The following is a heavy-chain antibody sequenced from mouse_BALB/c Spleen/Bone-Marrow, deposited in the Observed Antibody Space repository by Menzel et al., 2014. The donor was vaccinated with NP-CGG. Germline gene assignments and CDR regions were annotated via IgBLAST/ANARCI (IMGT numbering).Heavy chain of an antibody. CDR1: GYTFTSYT. V-gene: IGHV1-4*02. CDR2: INPSSGYT. D-gene: IGHD2-3*01. J-gene: IGHJ3*01. Sequence: VQGVESAAELARPGASVKMSCKASGYTFTSYTMHWVKQRPGQGLEWIGYINPSSGYTEYNQKFKDKTTLTADKSSSTAYMQLSSLTSEDSAVYYCARWLLRAYWGQGTLVTVSA. CDR3: ARWLLRAY.